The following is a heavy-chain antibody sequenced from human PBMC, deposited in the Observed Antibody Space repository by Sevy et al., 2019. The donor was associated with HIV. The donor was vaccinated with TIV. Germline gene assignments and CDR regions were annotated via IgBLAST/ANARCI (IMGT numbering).Heavy chain of an antibody. J-gene: IGHJ4*02. V-gene: IGHV4-39*01. CDR2: IYYSGST. D-gene: IGHD1-26*01. Sequence: SETLSLTCTVSGGSISSSSYYWGWIRQPPGKGLEWFGSIYYSGSTYYNPSLKSRVTISVDTSKNQFSLKLSSVTAADTAVYYCARHLGDPIGYWGQGTLVTVSS. CDR1: GGSISSSSYY. CDR3: ARHLGDPIGY.